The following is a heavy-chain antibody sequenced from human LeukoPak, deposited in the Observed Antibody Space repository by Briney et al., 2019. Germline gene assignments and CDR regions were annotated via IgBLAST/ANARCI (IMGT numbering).Heavy chain of an antibody. J-gene: IGHJ4*02. V-gene: IGHV3-74*01. CDR2: INSDGSST. CDR3: ARACSFGSCHAGDY. D-gene: IGHD2-15*01. Sequence: GESLRLSCAASGFTFSTYRMHWVRQAPGKGLVWVSRINSDGSSTSYADSVKGRFTISRDNAKNTLYLQMNSLRAEDTAVYYCARACSFGSCHAGDYWGQGILVTVSS. CDR1: GFTFSTYR.